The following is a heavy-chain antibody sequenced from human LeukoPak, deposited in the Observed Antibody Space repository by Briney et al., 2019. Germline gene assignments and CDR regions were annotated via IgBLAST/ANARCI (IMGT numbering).Heavy chain of an antibody. J-gene: IGHJ5*02. CDR3: ARGDYGDYPYNNWFDP. D-gene: IGHD4-17*01. Sequence: MASETLSLTCTVSGGSISSSSYYWGWIRQPPGKGLEWIGSIYYSGSTYYNPSLKSRVTISVDTSKNQFSLKLSSVTAADTAVYYCARGDYGDYPYNNWFDPWGQGTLVTVSS. CDR2: IYYSGST. CDR1: GGSISSSSYY. V-gene: IGHV4-39*07.